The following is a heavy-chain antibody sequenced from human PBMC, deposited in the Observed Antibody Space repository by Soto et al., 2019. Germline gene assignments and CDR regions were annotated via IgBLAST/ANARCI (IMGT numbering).Heavy chain of an antibody. V-gene: IGHV3-21*01. CDR1: GFTFSSYS. CDR2: ISSSSSYI. J-gene: IGHJ4*02. Sequence: EVQLVESGGGLVKPGGSLRLSCAASGFTFSSYSMNWVRQAPGKGLEWVSSISSSSSYIYYADSVKGRFTISRDNAKNSLYLKMNSLRDEDTAVYYCARVTYYYGSGSYSHFDYWGQGTLVTVSS. CDR3: ARVTYYYGSGSYSHFDY. D-gene: IGHD3-10*01.